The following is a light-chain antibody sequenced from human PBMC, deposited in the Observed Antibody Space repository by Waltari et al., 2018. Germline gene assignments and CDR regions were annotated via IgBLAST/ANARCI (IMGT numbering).Light chain of an antibody. CDR2: RNN. V-gene: IGLV1-47*01. Sequence: QSVLTPPPSASGTPGQRVTISCSGSSSNLGSNSVYWYTQLPGTTPNLLISRNNQRTSGVPDRFSGSKSGTSASLAISGLRSEDEADYYCAAWDDSLSGFVVFGGGTKLTVL. CDR3: AAWDDSLSGFVV. CDR1: SSNLGSNS. J-gene: IGLJ2*01.